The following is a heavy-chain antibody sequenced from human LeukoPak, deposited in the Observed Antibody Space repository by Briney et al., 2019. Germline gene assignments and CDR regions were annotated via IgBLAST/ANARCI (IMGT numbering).Heavy chain of an antibody. J-gene: IGHJ4*02. Sequence: GSLRLSCAASGFTFSSYAMSWVRQPPGKGLEWIGEINHSGSTNYKPSLKSRVTISVDTSKNQFSLKLTSVTAADTAVYYCARAVAGNPRLDSWGQGTLVTVSS. V-gene: IGHV4-34*01. CDR2: INHSGST. CDR3: ARAVAGNPRLDS. D-gene: IGHD6-19*01. CDR1: GFTFSSYA.